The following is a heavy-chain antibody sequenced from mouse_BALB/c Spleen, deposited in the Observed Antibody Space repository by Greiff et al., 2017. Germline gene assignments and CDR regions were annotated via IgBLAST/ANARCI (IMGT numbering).Heavy chain of an antibody. CDR3: ARGYYYGSSYGFAY. CDR2: ISYSGST. D-gene: IGHD1-1*01. Sequence: EVQLVESGPGLVKPSQSLSLTCTVTGYSITSDYAWNWIRQFPGNKLEWMGYISYSGSTSYNPSLKSRISITRDTSKNQFFLQLNSVTTEDTATYYCARGYYYGSSYGFAYWGQGTLVTVSA. V-gene: IGHV3-2*02. J-gene: IGHJ3*01. CDR1: GYSITSDYA.